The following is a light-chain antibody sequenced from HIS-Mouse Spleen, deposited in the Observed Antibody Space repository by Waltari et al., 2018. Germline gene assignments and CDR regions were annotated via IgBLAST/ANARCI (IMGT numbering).Light chain of an antibody. CDR2: DVS. CDR3: CSYAGSYTYV. CDR1: SSDVGGYNY. J-gene: IGLJ1*01. V-gene: IGLV2-11*02. Sequence: QSALTQPRPVSGSPGQSVTIPCTGTSSDVGGYNYVSWYPQQPGKAPKLMIYDVSKRPSGVPDRFSGSKSGNTASLTISGLQAEDEADYYCCSYAGSYTYVFGTGTKVTVL.